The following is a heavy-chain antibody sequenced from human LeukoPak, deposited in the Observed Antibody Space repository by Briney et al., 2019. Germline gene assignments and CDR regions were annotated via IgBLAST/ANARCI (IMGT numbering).Heavy chain of an antibody. CDR2: IRYDGSNK. Sequence: GGSLRLSCAASGFIFGSYGMHWVRQAPGKGLEWVAFIRYDGSNKYYADSVKSRFTISRDNSKNTLYLQMNSLRAEDTAVYYCARGQDTAIDYWGQGTLVTVSS. V-gene: IGHV3-30*02. CDR3: ARGQDTAIDY. D-gene: IGHD5-18*01. J-gene: IGHJ4*02. CDR1: GFIFGSYG.